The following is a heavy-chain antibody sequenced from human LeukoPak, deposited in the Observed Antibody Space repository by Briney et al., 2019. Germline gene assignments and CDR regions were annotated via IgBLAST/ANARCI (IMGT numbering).Heavy chain of an antibody. CDR1: GFSFSNYG. Sequence: PGGSLRLSCAASGFSFSNYGMHWVRQAPGKGLEWVSVIYSGGSTYYADSVKGRFTISRDNSKNTLYLQMNSLRAEDTAVYYCAREDILTGFDYWGQGTLVTVSS. CDR3: AREDILTGFDY. D-gene: IGHD3-9*01. J-gene: IGHJ4*02. V-gene: IGHV3-53*01. CDR2: IYSGGST.